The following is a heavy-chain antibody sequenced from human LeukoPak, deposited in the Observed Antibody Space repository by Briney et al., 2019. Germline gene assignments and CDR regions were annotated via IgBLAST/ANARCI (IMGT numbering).Heavy chain of an antibody. J-gene: IGHJ4*02. CDR3: GRAPYYSASGSLNYYFDY. CDR1: GYSISSGYY. V-gene: IGHV4-38-2*02. Sequence: PSETLSLTCSVSGYSISSGYYWGWIRQPPGKGLEWIGSIYHSGSTYYNPSLKSRVTISVDTSKNQFSLKLSSVTAADTAVFYCGRAPYYSASGSLNYYFDYWGQGTLVTVSS. D-gene: IGHD3-10*01. CDR2: IYHSGST.